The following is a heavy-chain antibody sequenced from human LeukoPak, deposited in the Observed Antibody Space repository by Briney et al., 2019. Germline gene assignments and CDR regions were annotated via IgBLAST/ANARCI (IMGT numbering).Heavy chain of an antibody. Sequence: ASVKVSCKASGYTFTSYGISWVRQAPGQGLEWMGWISAYNGNTNYAQKLQGRVTMTTDTSTSTAYMELRSLRSDDTAVYYCARVANYDILTGYYNEIDYWGQGTLVTVSS. D-gene: IGHD3-9*01. J-gene: IGHJ4*02. CDR2: ISAYNGNT. CDR1: GYTFTSYG. V-gene: IGHV1-18*01. CDR3: ARVANYDILTGYYNEIDY.